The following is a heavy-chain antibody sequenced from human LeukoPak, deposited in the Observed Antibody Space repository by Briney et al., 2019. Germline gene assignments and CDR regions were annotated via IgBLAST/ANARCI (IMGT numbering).Heavy chain of an antibody. CDR1: GFTFSRSW. J-gene: IGHJ4*02. V-gene: IGHV3-7*04. CDR2: INQDGSDK. Sequence: GGFLRLSCAASGFTFSRSWMTWVRQAPGKGLEWVANINQDGSDKSSVDSVRGRFTISRDNAKNSLYLQMNSLRAEDTAVYYCGRGDGYLVDYWGQGTLVTVSS. CDR3: GRGDGYLVDY. D-gene: IGHD3-16*02.